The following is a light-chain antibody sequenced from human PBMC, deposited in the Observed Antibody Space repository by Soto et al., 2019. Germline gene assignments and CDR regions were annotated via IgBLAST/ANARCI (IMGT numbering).Light chain of an antibody. CDR2: GAS. Sequence: EIVLTQSPGTLSLSPGERATLSCRASQSVSSSYLAWYQQKPGQAPRLLIYGASSRATGIPDRFSDSGSGTDFTLTTSRLEPEDFALYYCQQYGSSPLTFGQGTKV. V-gene: IGKV3-20*01. CDR3: QQYGSSPLT. CDR1: QSVSSSY. J-gene: IGKJ1*01.